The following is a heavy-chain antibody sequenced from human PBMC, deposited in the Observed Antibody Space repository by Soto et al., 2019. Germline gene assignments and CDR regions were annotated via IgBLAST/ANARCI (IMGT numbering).Heavy chain of an antibody. CDR3: ARVLRYFDWLTGPLDAFDI. CDR1: GYSFTSYW. Sequence: XESLTISCKGSGYSFTSYWISLVRQMPGKGLEWMGRIDPSDSYTNYSPSFQGHVTISADKSISTAYLQWSSLKASDTAMYYCARVLRYFDWLTGPLDAFDIWGQGTMVTVSS. CDR2: IDPSDSYT. J-gene: IGHJ3*02. D-gene: IGHD3-9*01. V-gene: IGHV5-10-1*01.